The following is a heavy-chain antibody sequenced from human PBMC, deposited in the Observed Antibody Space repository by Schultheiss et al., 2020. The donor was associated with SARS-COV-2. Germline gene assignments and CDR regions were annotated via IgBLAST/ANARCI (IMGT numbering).Heavy chain of an antibody. J-gene: IGHJ4*02. D-gene: IGHD2-2*01. CDR2: ISSSSSYI. Sequence: GGSLRLSCAASGFTFSSYSMNWVRQAPGKGLEWVSSISSSSSYIYYADSVKGRFTISRDNAKNSLYLQMNSLRAEDTAVYYCARDPCSSTSCYFDYWGQGTLVTVSS. V-gene: IGHV3-21*01. CDR3: ARDPCSSTSCYFDY. CDR1: GFTFSSYS.